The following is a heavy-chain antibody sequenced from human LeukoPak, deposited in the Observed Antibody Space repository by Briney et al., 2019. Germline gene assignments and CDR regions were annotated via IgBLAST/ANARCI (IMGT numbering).Heavy chain of an antibody. CDR2: INWNGGST. D-gene: IGHD4-11*01. CDR3: AKDLYSIHYRAADYYYYYYMDV. V-gene: IGHV3-20*04. Sequence: RPGGLRLSCAASGFTFDDYGMSWVRQAPGKGLEWVSGINWNGGSTGYADSVKGRFTISRDNAKNSLYLQMNSLRAEDTALYYCAKDLYSIHYRAADYYYYYYMDVWGKGTTVTVSS. CDR1: GFTFDDYG. J-gene: IGHJ6*03.